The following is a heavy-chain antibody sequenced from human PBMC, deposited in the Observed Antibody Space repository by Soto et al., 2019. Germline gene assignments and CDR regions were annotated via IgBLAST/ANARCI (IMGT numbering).Heavy chain of an antibody. Sequence: GSLRLSCEGSVLNLTKHPMIWVRQGPGKGLEWVAAISGRTGDTAYADSVRGRFTLSRDSSTYTMFLQMNSLRAEDTAVYYCGVQYDYWGQGTLVTVPS. CDR2: ISGRTGDT. J-gene: IGHJ4*02. CDR3: GVQYDY. CDR1: VLNLTKHP. V-gene: IGHV3-23*01.